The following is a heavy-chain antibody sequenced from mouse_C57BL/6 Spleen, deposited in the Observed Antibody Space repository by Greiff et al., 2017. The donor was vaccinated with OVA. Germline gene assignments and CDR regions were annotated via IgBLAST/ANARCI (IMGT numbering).Heavy chain of an antibody. Sequence: VKLQESGAELARPGASVKLSCKASGYTFTSYGISWVKQRTGQGLEWIGEIYPRSGNTYYNEKFKGKATLTADKSSSTAYMELRSLTSEDSAVYFCARYYGSSNWYFDVWGTGTTVTVSS. CDR1: GYTFTSYG. J-gene: IGHJ1*03. CDR3: ARYYGSSNWYFDV. CDR2: IYPRSGNT. V-gene: IGHV1-81*01. D-gene: IGHD1-1*01.